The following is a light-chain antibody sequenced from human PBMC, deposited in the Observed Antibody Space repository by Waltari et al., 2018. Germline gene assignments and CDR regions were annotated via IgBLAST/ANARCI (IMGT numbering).Light chain of an antibody. CDR1: GRHRSHA. J-gene: IGLJ3*02. CDR3: QTGGHGTWV. V-gene: IGLV4-69*01. Sequence: QLVLTQSPSASASLGAPVKPTCPLRGRHRSHAIAWLQQQPEKGPRYLMKVNSDGSHSKGDKIPDRFSGSSSGTEHYLTISSIQSEDEADYYCQTGGHGTWVFGGGTKLTVL. CDR2: VNSDGSH.